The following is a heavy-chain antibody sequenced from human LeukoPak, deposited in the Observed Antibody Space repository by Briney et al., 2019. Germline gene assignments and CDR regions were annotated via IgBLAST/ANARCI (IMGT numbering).Heavy chain of an antibody. V-gene: IGHV3-23*01. Sequence: GGSLRLSCAASGFTFSSYAMSWVRQAPGKGLERVSAISGSGGSTYYADSVKGRFTISRDNSRNTLYLQMNSLRAEDTAVHYCAKSAAAAGLPYYFDYWGQGTLVTVSS. CDR2: ISGSGGST. D-gene: IGHD6-13*01. CDR3: AKSAAAAGLPYYFDY. CDR1: GFTFSSYA. J-gene: IGHJ4*02.